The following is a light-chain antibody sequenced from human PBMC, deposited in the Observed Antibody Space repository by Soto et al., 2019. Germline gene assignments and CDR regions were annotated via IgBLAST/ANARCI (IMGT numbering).Light chain of an antibody. CDR2: KAS. CDR1: QSINSW. Sequence: DIQMTQSPSTLSASVGDRVTITCRASQSINSWFAWYQQKPGKAPNLLIYKASNLESGVPSRFSGSGSGTEFTLTISSLQPDDSATYYCQQYNSFSTFGQGTKVEI. CDR3: QQYNSFST. V-gene: IGKV1-5*03. J-gene: IGKJ1*01.